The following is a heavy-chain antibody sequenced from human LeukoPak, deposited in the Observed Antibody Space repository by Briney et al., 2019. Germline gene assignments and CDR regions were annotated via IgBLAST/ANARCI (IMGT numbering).Heavy chain of an antibody. CDR2: IIPILGIA. Sequence: SVKVSCKASGGTFSSYAISWVRQAPGQGLEWMGRIIPILGIANYAQKFQGRVTITADKSTSTAYMEPSSLRSEDTAVYYCVRDPAYCGGDCWRFDPWGQGTLVTVSS. J-gene: IGHJ5*02. CDR3: VRDPAYCGGDCWRFDP. D-gene: IGHD2-21*02. V-gene: IGHV1-69*04. CDR1: GGTFSSYA.